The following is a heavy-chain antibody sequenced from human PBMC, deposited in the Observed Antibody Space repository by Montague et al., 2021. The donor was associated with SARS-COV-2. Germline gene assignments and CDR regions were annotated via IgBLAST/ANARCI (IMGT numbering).Heavy chain of an antibody. Sequence: SRSLSWAASGFTFSEYHMTWVRQAPGKGLQWVSYISRDSAEVYYAESVKGRFSISRDNDRSALYLQLNNLRNEDTATYYCARDSGITGADDYWGQGTLVVVSS. CDR1: GFTFSEYH. CDR2: ISRDSAEV. V-gene: IGHV3-48*02. D-gene: IGHD1-14*01. CDR3: ARDSGITGADDY. J-gene: IGHJ4*02.